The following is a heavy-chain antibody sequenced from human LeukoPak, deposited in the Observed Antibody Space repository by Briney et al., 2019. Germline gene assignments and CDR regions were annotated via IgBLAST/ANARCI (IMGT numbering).Heavy chain of an antibody. V-gene: IGHV1-18*01. CDR2: ISAYNGNT. CDR1: GYTFTSYG. D-gene: IGHD2-15*01. J-gene: IGHJ4*02. CDR3: AGGRPRGYCSGGSCYHNFDY. Sequence: VASVKVSCKASGYTFTSYGISWVRQAPGQGLEWMGWISAYNGNTNYAQKLQGRVTMTTDTSTSTAYMELRSLRSEDTAVYYCAGGRPRGYCSGGSCYHNFDYWGQGTLVTVSS.